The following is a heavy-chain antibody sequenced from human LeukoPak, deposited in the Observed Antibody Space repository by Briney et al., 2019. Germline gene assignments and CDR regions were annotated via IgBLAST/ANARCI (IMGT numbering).Heavy chain of an antibody. J-gene: IGHJ4*02. CDR3: ARDRTSGWSFDF. CDR2: ITSDSGHT. CDR1: GFTFDTYP. D-gene: IGHD6-19*01. V-gene: IGHV3-64*02. Sequence: GGSLRLSCAASGFTFDTYPMHWVRQAPGKGLEFVSSITSDSGHTFYADSVKGRFTISRDNSKNTLYLQMGSLRPDDVGVYYCARDRTSGWSFDFWGQGTLVTVSS.